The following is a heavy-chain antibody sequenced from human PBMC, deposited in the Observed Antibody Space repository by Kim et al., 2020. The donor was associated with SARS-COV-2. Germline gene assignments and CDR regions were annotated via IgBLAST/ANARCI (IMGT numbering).Heavy chain of an antibody. Sequence: ASVNVSCKASGYTFIGYYIHWVRQSPGQGLEWMGRMNPNVGDTNYSQKFQGRVTMTRDTSISTAFMELSRLTSDYTAGYYCARDHPDSVTRFHPCGHGTL. CDR1: GYTFIGYY. J-gene: IGHJ5*02. CDR3: ARDHPDSVTRFHP. CDR2: MNPNVGDT. D-gene: IGHD4-17*01. V-gene: IGHV1-2*06.